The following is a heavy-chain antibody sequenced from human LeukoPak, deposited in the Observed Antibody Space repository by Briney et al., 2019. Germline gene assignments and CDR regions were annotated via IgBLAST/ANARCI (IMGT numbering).Heavy chain of an antibody. CDR3: AIRSGKTYYGVDV. J-gene: IGHJ6*02. Sequence: PSETLSLTCTVSGGSTSGYYWNWSRQPPGKGLEWIGYTYYSGRTNYNPSLKRRGTISVDTAKNHFSLTLSSVTAADTAIYYCAIRSGKTYYGVDVWGQGTTPTVPS. CDR1: GGSTSGYY. D-gene: IGHD1-26*01. CDR2: TYYSGRT. V-gene: IGHV4-59*08.